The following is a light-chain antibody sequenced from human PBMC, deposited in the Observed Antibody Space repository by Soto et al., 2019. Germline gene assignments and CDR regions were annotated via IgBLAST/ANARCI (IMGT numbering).Light chain of an antibody. Sequence: QSALTQPPSVSGAPVQRVSISCTGSSSNIGAGYDAHWYQQLPGKVPRLLIYNDNNRPSGVPDRFSGSESGTSASLAITGIQPEDEANYYCQSYDNSLNGPVFGPGTKVTV. J-gene: IGLJ1*01. CDR3: QSYDNSLNGPV. V-gene: IGLV1-40*01. CDR1: SSNIGAGYD. CDR2: NDN.